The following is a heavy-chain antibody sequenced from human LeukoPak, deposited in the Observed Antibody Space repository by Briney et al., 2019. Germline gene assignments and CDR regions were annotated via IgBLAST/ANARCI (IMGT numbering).Heavy chain of an antibody. Sequence: SGGSLRLSCAASGFTFSSYAMHWVRQAPGKGLEWVAVISYDGSNKYYADSVKGRFTISRDNSKNTLYLQMNSLRAEDTAVYYCARDKVLLWFGDVDYWGQGTLVTVSS. D-gene: IGHD3-10*01. CDR1: GFTFSSYA. CDR3: ARDKVLLWFGDVDY. V-gene: IGHV3-30*04. CDR2: ISYDGSNK. J-gene: IGHJ4*02.